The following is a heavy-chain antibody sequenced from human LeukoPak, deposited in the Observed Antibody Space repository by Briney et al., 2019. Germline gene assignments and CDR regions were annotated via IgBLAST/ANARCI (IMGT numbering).Heavy chain of an antibody. CDR2: VSYSGTT. Sequence: SETLSLTCTVSGGSISSFYWSWIRQPPGKGLEWIGCVSYSGTTDYNPSLRSRVTLSVDTSKSHFSLKLSSVTAADTAVYYCARHRDSSALEAFDIWGQGTLVTVSS. CDR3: ARHRDSSALEAFDI. J-gene: IGHJ3*02. V-gene: IGHV4-59*08. D-gene: IGHD3-22*01. CDR1: GGSISSFY.